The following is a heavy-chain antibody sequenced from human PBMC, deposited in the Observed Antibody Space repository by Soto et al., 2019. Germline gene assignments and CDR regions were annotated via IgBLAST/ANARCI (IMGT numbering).Heavy chain of an antibody. CDR1: GGTLRNYA. J-gene: IGHJ4*02. Sequence: SVKVSCKASGGTLRNYAFSWVRQAPGQGLEWMGGIVPIYSTSKYAQKFQGRLTITADRSTSTAYMELSSLRPEDTAVYYCATDTGSYYDVAYWGQGTLVTVSS. D-gene: IGHD1-26*01. CDR2: IVPIYSTS. V-gene: IGHV1-69*06. CDR3: ATDTGSYYDVAY.